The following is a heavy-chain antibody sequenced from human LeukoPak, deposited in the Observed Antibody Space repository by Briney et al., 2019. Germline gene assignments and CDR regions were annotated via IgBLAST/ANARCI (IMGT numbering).Heavy chain of an antibody. V-gene: IGHV4-4*02. CDR2: IYHSGST. CDR3: ARVPGTFYQRLVTRGMDGNYFDY. CDR1: GGSISSSNW. Sequence: PSGTLSLTCAVSGGSISSSNWWSWVRQPPGKGLEWIGEIYHSGSTNYNPSLKSRVTISVDKSKNQFSLKLSSVTAADTAAYYCARVPGTFYQRLVTRGMDGNYFDYWGQGTLVTVSS. D-gene: IGHD6-19*01. J-gene: IGHJ4*02.